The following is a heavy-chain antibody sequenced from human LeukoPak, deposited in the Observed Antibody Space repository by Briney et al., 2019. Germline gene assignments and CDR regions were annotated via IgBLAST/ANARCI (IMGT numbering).Heavy chain of an antibody. D-gene: IGHD6-19*01. V-gene: IGHV4-34*01. CDR1: GGSFSGYY. CDR3: ARGGQWLVLTAYFDY. J-gene: IGHJ4*02. CDR2: INHSGST. Sequence: SETLSLTCAVYGGSFSGYYWSWVRQPPGKGLEWIGEINHSGSTNYNPSLKRRVTISVDTSKNQFSLKLSSVTAADTAVYYCARGGQWLVLTAYFDYWGQGTLVTVSS.